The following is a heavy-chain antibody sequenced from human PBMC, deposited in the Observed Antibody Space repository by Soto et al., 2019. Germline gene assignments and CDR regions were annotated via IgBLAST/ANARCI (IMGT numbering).Heavy chain of an antibody. J-gene: IGHJ6*02. CDR1: GFTFSSSA. D-gene: IGHD3-10*01. V-gene: IGHV3-23*01. Sequence: EVQLLESGGGLVQPGGSLRLSCAASGFTFSSSAMSWVRQAPGKGLEWVSASSGSGGSTYYADSVKGRFTSSRDKSKNAMYLHRNSLRAEDTAVYYCAKVNGMVRGLPDLLYYYGMDVWGQGTTVTVSS. CDR2: SSGSGGST. CDR3: AKVNGMVRGLPDLLYYYGMDV.